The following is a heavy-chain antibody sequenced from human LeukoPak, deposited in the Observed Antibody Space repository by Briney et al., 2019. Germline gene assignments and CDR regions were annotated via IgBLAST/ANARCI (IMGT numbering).Heavy chain of an antibody. CDR3: ARDRLNRYQQLDGLDF. J-gene: IGHJ4*02. D-gene: IGHD6-13*01. V-gene: IGHV3-23*01. Sequence: PGGSLRLSCAASGFTFSSYAMSWVRQAPGKGLEWVSAISGSGGSTYYADSVKGRFSISRDNSKNTVYLQVNPLRVEDTAVYYCARDRLNRYQQLDGLDFWGQGTLVTVSS. CDR2: ISGSGGST. CDR1: GFTFSSYA.